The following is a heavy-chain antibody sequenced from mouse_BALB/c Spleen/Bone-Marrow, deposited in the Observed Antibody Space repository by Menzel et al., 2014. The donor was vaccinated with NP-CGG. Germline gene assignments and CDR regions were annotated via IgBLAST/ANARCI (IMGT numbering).Heavy chain of an antibody. CDR1: GFTFTDYY. CDR3: ARDRGLTYFDY. D-gene: IGHD2-4*01. CDR2: IRNKANGYTT. V-gene: IGHV7-3*02. J-gene: IGHJ2*01. Sequence: EVNLVESGGGLVQPGDSLRLSCATSGFTFTDYYMNWVRQPPGKALEWLGFIRNKANGYTTEYSASVKGRFTTSRDNSQSILYLQMNTLRAEDSATYYCARDRGLTYFDYWGQGTTLTVSS.